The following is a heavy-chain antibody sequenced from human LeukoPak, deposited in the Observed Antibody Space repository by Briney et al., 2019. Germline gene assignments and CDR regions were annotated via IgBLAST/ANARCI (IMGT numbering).Heavy chain of an antibody. J-gene: IGHJ4*02. CDR1: GFTFSTYW. CDR2: IDSDGSST. CDR3: ATDSSSSSFDY. V-gene: IGHV3-74*03. D-gene: IGHD6-6*01. Sequence: PGGSLRLSCAASGFTFSTYWMHWVRQAPGKGLVWVSRIDSDGSSTTYADSVKGRFTISRDNAKNTLYLQMNSLRGEDTAVYYCATDSSSSSFDYWGQGTLVTVSS.